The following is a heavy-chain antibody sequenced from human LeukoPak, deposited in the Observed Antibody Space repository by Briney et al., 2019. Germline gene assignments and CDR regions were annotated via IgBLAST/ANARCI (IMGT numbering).Heavy chain of an antibody. CDR2: ISSSSSYI. V-gene: IGHV3-21*01. Sequence: GGSLRLSCAASGFTFSSYSMNWVRQAPGKGLEWVSSISSSSSYIYYADSVKGRFTISRDNAKNSLYLQMNSLRAEDTAVYYCARDRGFMDSSSCFDYWGQGTLVTVSS. J-gene: IGHJ4*02. D-gene: IGHD6-13*01. CDR3: ARDRGFMDSSSCFDY. CDR1: GFTFSSYS.